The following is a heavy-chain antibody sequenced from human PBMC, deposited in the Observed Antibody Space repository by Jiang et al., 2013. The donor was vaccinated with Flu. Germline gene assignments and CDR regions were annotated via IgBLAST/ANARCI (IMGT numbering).Heavy chain of an antibody. J-gene: IGHJ6*02. V-gene: IGHV3-23*04. D-gene: IGHD5-18*01. CDR2: ISGSGGST. Sequence: VQLVESGGGLVQPGGSLRLSCAASGFTFSSYAMSWVRQAPGKGLEWVSAISGSGGSTYYADSVKGRFTISRDNSKNTLYLQMNSLRAEDTAVYYCAKQRGYSYAKGPYYYYGMDVWGQGTTVTVSS. CDR3: AKQRGYSYAKGPYYYYGMDV. CDR1: GFTFSSYA.